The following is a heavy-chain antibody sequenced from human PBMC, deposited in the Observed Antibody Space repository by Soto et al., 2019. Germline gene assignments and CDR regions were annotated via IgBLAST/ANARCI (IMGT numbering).Heavy chain of an antibody. CDR1: RFTLTSAD. D-gene: IGHD3-3*01. V-gene: IGHV1-58*01. CDR3: AADWSNRPFDF. CDR2: IVGGSGST. J-gene: IGHJ4*02. Sequence: QMQLVQSGPEVKKPGTSVKVSCKASRFTLTSADVQWVRQTRGQRLEWIGWIVGGSGSTNYAQQFQGRLAITRDMSTSTVYMELSSLRSEDTAVYYCAADWSNRPFDFWGQGTLVTVSS.